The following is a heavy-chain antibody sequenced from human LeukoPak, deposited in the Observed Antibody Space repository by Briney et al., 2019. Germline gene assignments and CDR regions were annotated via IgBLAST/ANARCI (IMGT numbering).Heavy chain of an antibody. J-gene: IGHJ6*02. Sequence: GGSLRLSCAASGFTFSSYAMHWVRQAPGKGLEWVAVISYDGSNKYYADSVKGRFTISRDNSKNTLYLQMNSLRAEDTAVYYCARDSPRPDYYGMDVWGQGTTVTVSS. CDR1: GFTFSSYA. D-gene: IGHD1-14*01. CDR2: ISYDGSNK. V-gene: IGHV3-30-3*01. CDR3: ARDSPRPDYYGMDV.